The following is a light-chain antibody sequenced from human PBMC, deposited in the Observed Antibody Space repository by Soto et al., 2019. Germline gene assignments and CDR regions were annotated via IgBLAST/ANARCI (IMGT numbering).Light chain of an antibody. Sequence: EIVLTQSPRTLSLSPGVRATLSCRASQSVSDSYLAWYQQKPGQAPRLLIYGASSRATGIPDRFSGSGSGTDFTLTISSLQPEDFATYYCQQSYSSPLTFGQGTKVDIK. CDR1: QSVSDSY. J-gene: IGKJ1*01. V-gene: IGKV3-20*01. CDR3: QQSYSSPLT. CDR2: GAS.